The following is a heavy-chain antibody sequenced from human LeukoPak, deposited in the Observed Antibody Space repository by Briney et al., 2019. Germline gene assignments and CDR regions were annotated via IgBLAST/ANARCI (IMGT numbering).Heavy chain of an antibody. CDR3: AKGLTVTMWGQGMDV. J-gene: IGHJ6*02. D-gene: IGHD4-11*01. CDR1: GFTFSSYA. V-gene: IGHV3-23*01. Sequence: PGASLRLSCAASGFTFSSYAMSWVRQAPGKGLEWVSSISGNGGSTKYADSVKGRLTISRDNSKNTLYLQMNGLRAEDTAVYYCAKGLTVTMWGQGMDVWGQGTTVTVS. CDR2: ISGNGGST.